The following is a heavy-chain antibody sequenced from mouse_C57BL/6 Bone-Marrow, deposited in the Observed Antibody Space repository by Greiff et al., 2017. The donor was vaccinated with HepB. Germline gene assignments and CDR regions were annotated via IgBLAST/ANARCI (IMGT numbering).Heavy chain of an antibody. V-gene: IGHV1-69*01. D-gene: IGHD1-1*01. CDR3: ARGDYYGSSYDWYFDV. Sequence: QVQLQQPGAELVMPGASVKLSCKASGYTFTSYWMHWVKQRPGQGLEWIGEIDPSDSYTNYNQKFKGKSTLTVDKSSSTAYMQLSSLTSEDSAVYYCARGDYYGSSYDWYFDVWGTGTTVTVSS. CDR1: GYTFTSYW. J-gene: IGHJ1*03. CDR2: IDPSDSYT.